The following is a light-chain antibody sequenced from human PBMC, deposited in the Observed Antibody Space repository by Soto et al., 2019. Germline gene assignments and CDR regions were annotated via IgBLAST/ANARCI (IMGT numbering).Light chain of an antibody. CDR1: QTITNNY. Sequence: EIVLTQSPGTLSLSPGERATLSCRASQTITNNYLAWYQQKPGQAPRLVMSGASSRATGIPDRFSGGGSETDFTRTISRLEPEDFAVYYCQQYDSSYTFGQGTKLEIK. V-gene: IGKV3-20*01. CDR3: QQYDSSYT. CDR2: GAS. J-gene: IGKJ2*01.